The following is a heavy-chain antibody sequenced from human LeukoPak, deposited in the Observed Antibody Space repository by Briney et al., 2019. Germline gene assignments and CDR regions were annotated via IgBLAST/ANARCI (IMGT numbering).Heavy chain of an antibody. CDR3: ASPYSSRFDI. CDR2: IYYSGST. D-gene: IGHD6-13*01. V-gene: IGHV4-39*01. J-gene: IGHJ3*02. CDR1: GGSISSSSYY. Sequence: SETLSLTCTVSGGSISSSSYYWGWIRQPPGKGLEWIGSIYYSGSTYYNPSLKSRVTISVDTSKNQFSLKLSSVTAADTAVYYCASPYSSRFDIWGQGTMVIVSS.